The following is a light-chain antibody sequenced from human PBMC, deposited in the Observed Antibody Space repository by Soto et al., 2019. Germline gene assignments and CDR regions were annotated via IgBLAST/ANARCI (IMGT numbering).Light chain of an antibody. CDR2: DAS. CDR1: QSVSSY. CDR3: QQRSNWPRT. V-gene: IGKV3-11*01. Sequence: VVLTQSPATPSLSPGERATLSCRASQSVSSYLAWYQQKPGQAPRLLIYDASNRATGIPARFSGSGSGTDFTLTISSLEPEDFAVYYCQQRSNWPRTFGGGTKVDI. J-gene: IGKJ4*01.